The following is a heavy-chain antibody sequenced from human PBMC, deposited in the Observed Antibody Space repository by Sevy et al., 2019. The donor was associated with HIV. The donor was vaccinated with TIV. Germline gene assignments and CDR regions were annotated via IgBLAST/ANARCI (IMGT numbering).Heavy chain of an antibody. D-gene: IGHD6-6*01. Sequence: GGSLRLSCVASGFTFSNFGIHWVRQAPGKGLEWVALIRYDGSSKYYADSVKGRFTISRDNSKNTLYLQMNSLRSEDTAVYYCAKDLTERYSTSSGDFDYWGQGSLVTVSS. J-gene: IGHJ4*02. CDR2: IRYDGSSK. CDR1: GFTFSNFG. V-gene: IGHV3-30*02. CDR3: AKDLTERYSTSSGDFDY.